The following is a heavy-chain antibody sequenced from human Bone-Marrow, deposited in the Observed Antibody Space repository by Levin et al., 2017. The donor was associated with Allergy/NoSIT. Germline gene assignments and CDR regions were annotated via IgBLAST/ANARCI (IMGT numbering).Heavy chain of an antibody. CDR1: GFTFSSYG. CDR2: IWYDGSNK. J-gene: IGHJ4*02. V-gene: IGHV3-33*01. CDR3: AGSPGGVWGSPPFDY. D-gene: IGHD3-16*01. Sequence: GESLKISCAASGFTFSSYGMHWVRQAPGKGLEWVAVIWYDGSNKYYADSVKGRFTISRDNSKNTLYLQMNSLRAEDTAVYYCAGSPGGVWGSPPFDYWGQGTLVTVSS.